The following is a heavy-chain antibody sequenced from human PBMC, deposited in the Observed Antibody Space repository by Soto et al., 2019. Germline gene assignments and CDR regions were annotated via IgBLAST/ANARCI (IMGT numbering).Heavy chain of an antibody. CDR3: ARVYCSGGSCYGIDY. V-gene: IGHV1-46*01. Sequence: QVQLVQSGAEVKKPGASVKVSCKASGYTFTSYYMHWVRQAPGQGLEWMGIINPTSSTSYAQKFQGRVTMTRDTSTSTVYMELSRLRSEDTAVYYCARVYCSGGSCYGIDYWGQGTLVTVSS. J-gene: IGHJ4*02. CDR1: GYTFTSYY. CDR2: INPTSST. D-gene: IGHD2-15*01.